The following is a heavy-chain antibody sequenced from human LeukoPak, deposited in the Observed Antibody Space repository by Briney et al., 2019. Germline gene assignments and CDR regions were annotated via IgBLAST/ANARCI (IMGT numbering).Heavy chain of an antibody. CDR1: GXSFGSYW. Sequence: GGSLRLSCAASGXSFGSYWMSWVRQAPGKGLEWVANIKQDGSEKYYVDSVKGRFTISRDNAQKSLYLQMNSVGAEDTAVYHCARDLTIATTPWFDPWGQGILVTVSS. V-gene: IGHV3-7*05. D-gene: IGHD1-1*01. CDR2: IKQDGSEK. J-gene: IGHJ5*02. CDR3: ARDLTIATTPWFDP.